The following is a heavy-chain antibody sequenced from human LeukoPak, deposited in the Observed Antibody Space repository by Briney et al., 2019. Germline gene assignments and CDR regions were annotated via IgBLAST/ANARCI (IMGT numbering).Heavy chain of an antibody. CDR3: ARDLAPDPDIVVVPAALYNWFDP. J-gene: IGHJ5*02. CDR1: GGSISSYY. V-gene: IGHV4-4*07. Sequence: PSETLSLTCTVSGGSISSYYWSWIRQPAGKGPEWIGRIYTSGSTNYNPSLKSRVTMSVDTSKNQFSLKLSSVTAADTAVYYCARDLAPDPDIVVVPAALYNWFDPWGQGTLVTVSS. CDR2: IYTSGST. D-gene: IGHD2-2*01.